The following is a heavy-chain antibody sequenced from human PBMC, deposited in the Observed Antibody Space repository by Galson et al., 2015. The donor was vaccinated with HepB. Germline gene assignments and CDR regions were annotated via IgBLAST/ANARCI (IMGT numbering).Heavy chain of an antibody. CDR2: INHSGST. CDR3: ARGRHRYCSSTSCYRWGDY. V-gene: IGHV4-34*01. CDR1: GGSFSSYY. Sequence: SETLSLTCAVYGGSFSSYYWGWIRQPPGKGLEWIGEINHSGSTNYNPSLKSRVTLSLDTSKNQFSLKLTSVTAADTAVYYCARGRHRYCSSTSCYRWGDYWGQGTLVTVSS. D-gene: IGHD2-2*01. J-gene: IGHJ4*02.